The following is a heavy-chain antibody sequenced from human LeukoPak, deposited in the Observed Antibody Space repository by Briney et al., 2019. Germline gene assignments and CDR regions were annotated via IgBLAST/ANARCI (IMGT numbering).Heavy chain of an antibody. Sequence: ASVKVSCKASGHTFTSYYMHWVRQAPGQGLEWMGIINPSGGSTSYAQKFQGRVTMTRDTSTSTVYMELSSLRSEDTAVYYCARDPDSSGYYSNWFDPWGQGTLVTVSS. CDR3: ARDPDSSGYYSNWFDP. J-gene: IGHJ5*02. CDR2: INPSGGST. D-gene: IGHD3-22*01. CDR1: GHTFTSYY. V-gene: IGHV1-46*01.